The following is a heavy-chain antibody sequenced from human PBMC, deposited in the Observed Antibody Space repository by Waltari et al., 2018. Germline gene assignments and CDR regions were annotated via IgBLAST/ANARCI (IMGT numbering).Heavy chain of an antibody. J-gene: IGHJ4*02. CDR1: GFTYDDFA. CDR2: ITGNSGKV. CDR3: TKDLTHTNYEGFAN. Sequence: EVQLVESGGALVQPGRSLRLSCATSGFTYDDFAMHWVRQVPGNGLEWGAGITGNSGKVDYAGSVKGRFTISRDNAKNLLFLQMNSLRPEDTALYYCTKDLTHTNYEGFANWGLGTLVTVSS. D-gene: IGHD3-16*01. V-gene: IGHV3-9*01.